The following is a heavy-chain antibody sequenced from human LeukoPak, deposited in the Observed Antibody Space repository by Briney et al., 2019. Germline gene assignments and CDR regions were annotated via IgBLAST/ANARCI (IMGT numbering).Heavy chain of an antibody. CDR1: GGTFSSYA. Sequence: SVKVSCKASGGTFSSYAISWVRQAPGQGLEWMGGIIPIFGTANYAQKFQGRVTITADESTSTAYMELSSLRSEDTAVYYCGRRKLVDGNYGMDVWGQGTTVTVSS. D-gene: IGHD6-13*01. J-gene: IGHJ6*02. V-gene: IGHV1-69*13. CDR2: IIPIFGTA. CDR3: GRRKLVDGNYGMDV.